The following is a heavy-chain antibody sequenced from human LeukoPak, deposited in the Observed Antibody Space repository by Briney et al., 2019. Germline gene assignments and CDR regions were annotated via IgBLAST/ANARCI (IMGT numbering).Heavy chain of an antibody. CDR2: ISSSSSTI. V-gene: IGHV3-48*04. Sequence: HPGGSLRLSCAASGFTFSSYSMNWVRQAPGKGLVWVSYISSSSSTIYYADSVKGRFTISRDNAKNSLYLQMNSLRAEDTAVYYCARKGSYYYDSSGYYYDAFDYWGQGTLVTVSS. D-gene: IGHD3-22*01. J-gene: IGHJ4*02. CDR1: GFTFSSYS. CDR3: ARKGSYYYDSSGYYYDAFDY.